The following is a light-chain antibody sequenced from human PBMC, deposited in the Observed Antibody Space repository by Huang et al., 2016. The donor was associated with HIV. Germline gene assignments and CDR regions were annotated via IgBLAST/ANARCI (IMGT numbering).Light chain of an antibody. Sequence: DIVMTQSPDSLAVSLGERAIINCKSSQRVLYSSSNKNYLAWYQQKPGQPPKLLIYWASTRHSGVPDRFSGSGSGTDFTLSISSLQAEDVAVYYCHQYYRTPLTFGGGTKVEIK. CDR1: QRVLYSSSNKNY. V-gene: IGKV4-1*01. CDR3: HQYYRTPLT. J-gene: IGKJ4*01. CDR2: WAS.